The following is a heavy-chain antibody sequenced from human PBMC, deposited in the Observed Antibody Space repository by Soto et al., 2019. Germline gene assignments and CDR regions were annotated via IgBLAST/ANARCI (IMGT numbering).Heavy chain of an antibody. J-gene: IGHJ4*02. V-gene: IGHV4-59*01. CDR2: IYYSGST. CDR3: ARQRTSVVTQAYFDS. Sequence: PSETLSLTCTFSGGAISIYYWSWIRQPPGKGLESIGYIYYSGSTNCNPSLKSRVTISVDTSKNQFSLKLSSVTAADTAVYYCARQRTSVVTQAYFDSWGQGSLFTV. D-gene: IGHD2-21*02. CDR1: GGAISIYY.